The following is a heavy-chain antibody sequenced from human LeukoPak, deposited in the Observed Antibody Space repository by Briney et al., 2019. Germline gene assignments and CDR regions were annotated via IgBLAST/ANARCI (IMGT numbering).Heavy chain of an antibody. Sequence: QPGGSLRLSCAASGFTFSRYGMHWVRQAPGKGLEWVALISYDGNNDYYADSVKGRLTISRDNSRNTLYLQMNSLRAEDTAVYYCARDRSPLLWYGESDSFDYWGQGTLVTVSS. CDR1: GFTFSRYG. D-gene: IGHD3-10*01. J-gene: IGHJ4*02. CDR2: ISYDGNND. CDR3: ARDRSPLLWYGESDSFDY. V-gene: IGHV3-30*03.